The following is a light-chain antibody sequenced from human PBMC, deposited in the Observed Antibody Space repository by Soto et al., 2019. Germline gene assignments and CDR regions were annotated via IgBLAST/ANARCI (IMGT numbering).Light chain of an antibody. CDR2: GTF. CDR3: QQYGSLT. V-gene: IGKV3-20*01. Sequence: EIVLTQSPGTLSVSPGERATLSCRANETISSDKLAWYQQKPGQPPSLLIYGTFSRATGIPDRFSGSGSGTDFTLTISRLEPEDSAIYYCQQYGSLTFGQGTKVEI. CDR1: ETISSDK. J-gene: IGKJ1*01.